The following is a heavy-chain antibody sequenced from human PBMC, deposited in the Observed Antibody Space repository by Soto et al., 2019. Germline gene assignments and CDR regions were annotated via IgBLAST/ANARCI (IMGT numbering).Heavy chain of an antibody. CDR3: ARGDNSGWSAFAV. CDR2: IGTAGDT. CDR1: GFTFSSYD. D-gene: IGHD6-19*01. J-gene: IGHJ3*01. Sequence: EVQLVESGGNLVQPGGSLRLSCAASGFTFSSYDMHWVRQDTGKGLEWVSAIGTAGDTYYPDSVKGRFTISRENAKHSLYLQMTSLRAADTAVYYCARGDNSGWSAFAVWGQGPMVTVSS. V-gene: IGHV3-13*01.